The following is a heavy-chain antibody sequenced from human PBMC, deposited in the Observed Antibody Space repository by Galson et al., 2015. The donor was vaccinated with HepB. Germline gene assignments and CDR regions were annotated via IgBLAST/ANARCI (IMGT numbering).Heavy chain of an antibody. Sequence: SVKVSCKASGYTFTNHYMYWVRQAPGQGLEWMGTLNPSGGGTTYAQKFQGRVTMTRDTSTSTVYMELSSLRSEDTAVYYCARGEAGGSGSYFYYYYGMDVWGQGSTVTVSS. CDR3: ARGEAGGSGSYFYYYYGMDV. CDR2: LNPSGGGT. V-gene: IGHV1-46*01. D-gene: IGHD3-10*01. CDR1: GYTFTNHY. J-gene: IGHJ6*02.